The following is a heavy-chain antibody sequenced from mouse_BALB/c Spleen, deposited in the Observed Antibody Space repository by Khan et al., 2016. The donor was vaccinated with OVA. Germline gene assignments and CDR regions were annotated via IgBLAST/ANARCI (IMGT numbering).Heavy chain of an antibody. CDR1: GYTFTTYW. J-gene: IGHJ2*01. CDR3: TRDRIDY. V-gene: IGHV1-7*01. CDR2: ITPTSGYT. Sequence: QVKLHQSGAELAKPGASVQMSCKASGYTFTTYWLHWVKQRPGQGLEWIGYITPTSGYTDYNEKFKDRATLSADKSSSTAYMHLSSLTSEDSAVYYCTRDRIDYWGKGTTLTVSS.